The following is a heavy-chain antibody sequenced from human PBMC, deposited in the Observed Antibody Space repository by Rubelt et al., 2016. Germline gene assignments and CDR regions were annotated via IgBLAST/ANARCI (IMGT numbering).Heavy chain of an antibody. J-gene: IGHJ6*02. CDR1: GGTFSSYA. Sequence: QVQLVQSGAEVQKPGSSVKVSCKASGGTFSSYAISWVRQAPGQGLEWMGWINTNTGNPTYAQGFTGRFVFSLDTSVSTAYLQISSLKAEDTAVYYCAVSFRIAARYYGMDVWGQGTRSPSP. CDR2: INTNTGNP. CDR3: AVSFRIAARYYGMDV. V-gene: IGHV7-4-1*02. D-gene: IGHD6-6*01.